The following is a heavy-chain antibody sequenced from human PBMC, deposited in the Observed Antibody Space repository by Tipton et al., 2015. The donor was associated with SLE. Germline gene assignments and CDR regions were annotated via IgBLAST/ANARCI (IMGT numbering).Heavy chain of an antibody. Sequence: TLSLTCAVSGYSISSGYYWGWIRQPPGKGLEWIGSIYHSGSTYYNPSLKSRVTISVDTSKNQFSLKLSSVTAADTAVYYCARDGDYYGSGTSYMDVWGKGTTVTVSS. CDR1: GYSISSGYY. J-gene: IGHJ6*03. CDR2: IYHSGST. D-gene: IGHD3-10*01. V-gene: IGHV4-38-2*02. CDR3: ARDGDYYGSGTSYMDV.